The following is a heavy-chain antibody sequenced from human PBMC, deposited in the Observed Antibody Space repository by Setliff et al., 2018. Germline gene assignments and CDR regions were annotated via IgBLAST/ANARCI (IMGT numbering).Heavy chain of an antibody. Sequence: ASVKVSCKASGYTFTNYYIHWVRQAPGQGLEWVGIINPSGGSTSYAQKFQGRVTMTTDTSTSTAYMELRSLRSDDTAMYYCARDIATGGYTYGFFYWGQGTMVTVS. D-gene: IGHD5-18*01. CDR1: GYTFTNYY. CDR2: INPSGGST. V-gene: IGHV1-46*01. J-gene: IGHJ4*02. CDR3: ARDIATGGYTYGFFY.